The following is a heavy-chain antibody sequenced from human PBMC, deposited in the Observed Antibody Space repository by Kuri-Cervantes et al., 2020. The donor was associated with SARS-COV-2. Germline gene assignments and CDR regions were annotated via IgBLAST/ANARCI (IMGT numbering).Heavy chain of an antibody. D-gene: IGHD3-22*01. CDR1: GYTFTSYG. Sequence: ASVKVSCKASGYTFTSYGISWVRQAPGQGLERMGWISGYNGNTNYAQKFQGRVTMTIDTSTSTAYTELRSLRSDDTAVYYCARGAYDTSGYYYGYSYDYGMDVWGQGTTVTVSS. J-gene: IGHJ6*02. CDR2: ISGYNGNT. CDR3: ARGAYDTSGYYYGYSYDYGMDV. V-gene: IGHV1-18*01.